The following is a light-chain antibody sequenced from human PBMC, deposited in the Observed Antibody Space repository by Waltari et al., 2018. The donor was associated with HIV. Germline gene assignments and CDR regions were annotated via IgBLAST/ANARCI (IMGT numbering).Light chain of an antibody. Sequence: HSALTQPASVSGSPGQSIAISCTGTGDDVGGYDYVSWYQHHPGNAPKLILYDVNIRPAGFSERFSGSKSGNTASLTISGLQAEDEADYYCGSHSTDTTLVFGGGTKLTV. CDR2: DVN. CDR3: GSHSTDTTLV. CDR1: GDDVGGYDY. J-gene: IGLJ2*01. V-gene: IGLV2-14*03.